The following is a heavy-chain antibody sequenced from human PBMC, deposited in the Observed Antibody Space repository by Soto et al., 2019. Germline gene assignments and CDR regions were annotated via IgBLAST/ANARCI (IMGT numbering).Heavy chain of an antibody. V-gene: IGHV1-69*13. D-gene: IGHD3-22*01. J-gene: IGHJ6*02. Sequence: ASVKVSCKASGGTFSSYAISWVRQAPGQGLEWMGGIIPIFGTANYAQKFQGRVTITADESTSTAYMELSSLRSEDTAVYYCARTYYYDSSGYYYYYGMDAWGQGTTVTVSS. CDR2: IIPIFGTA. CDR1: GGTFSSYA. CDR3: ARTYYYDSSGYYYYYGMDA.